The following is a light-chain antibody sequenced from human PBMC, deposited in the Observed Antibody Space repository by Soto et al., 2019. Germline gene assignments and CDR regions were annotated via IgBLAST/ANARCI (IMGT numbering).Light chain of an antibody. CDR1: QSIRYY. V-gene: IGKV1-5*01. J-gene: IGKJ1*01. Sequence: DIQLTQSPPTLSASVEDRVTITCRASQSIRYYLAWYQQMPGKDPKLLIYGASSLQSGVPSRFSGSGSGTEFTLTISSLQPDDFATYFCQHHNSYSQTFVQGTKVEIK. CDR3: QHHNSYSQT. CDR2: GAS.